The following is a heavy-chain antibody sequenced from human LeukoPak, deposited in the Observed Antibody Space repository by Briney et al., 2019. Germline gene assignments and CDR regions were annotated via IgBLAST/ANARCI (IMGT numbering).Heavy chain of an antibody. Sequence: GGSLRLSCAASGFTFSSYAMSWVRQAPGKGLEWVSAISGSGGSTYYADSVKGRSTISRDNSKNALYLQMNSLRAEDTAVYYCAKTFDWLLFIFDYWGQRTLVTVSS. J-gene: IGHJ4*02. CDR1: GFTFSSYA. V-gene: IGHV3-23*01. D-gene: IGHD3-9*01. CDR3: AKTFDWLLFIFDY. CDR2: ISGSGGST.